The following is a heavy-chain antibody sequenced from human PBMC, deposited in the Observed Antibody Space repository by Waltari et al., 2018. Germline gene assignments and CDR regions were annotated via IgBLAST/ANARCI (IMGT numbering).Heavy chain of an antibody. CDR3: AREWGVMVGTAGYYFDY. V-gene: IGHV3-21*01. CDR1: GFTFSSYT. Sequence: EVQLVGSGGGLVKPGGSLRLSCAASGFTFSSYTMNWVRQAPGKGLVSVSSISSGSSYIFYADSVKGRFTISRDNAKNSLYLQMNSLRVEDTAVYYCAREWGVMVGTAGYYFDYWGQGSLVTVSS. J-gene: IGHJ4*02. D-gene: IGHD3-9*01. CDR2: ISSGSSYI.